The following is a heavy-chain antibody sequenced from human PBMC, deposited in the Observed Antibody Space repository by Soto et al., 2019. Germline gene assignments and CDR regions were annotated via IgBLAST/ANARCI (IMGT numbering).Heavy chain of an antibody. CDR1: GFTFSSYA. V-gene: IGHV3-23*01. CDR3: AKDISLDWFGELSEGDP. J-gene: IGHJ5*02. D-gene: IGHD3-10*01. CDR2: ISGSGGST. Sequence: GGSLRLSCAASGFTFSSYAMSWVRQAPGKGLEWVSAISGSGGSTYYADSVKGRFTISRDNSKNTLYLQMNSLRAEDTAVYYCAKDISLDWFGELSEGDPWGQGTLVTVSS.